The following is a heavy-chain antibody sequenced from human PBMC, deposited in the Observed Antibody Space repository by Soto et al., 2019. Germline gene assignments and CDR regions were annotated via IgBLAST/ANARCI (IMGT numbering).Heavy chain of an antibody. J-gene: IGHJ3*01. CDR2: TYYRSKWYN. Sequence: SQTLSLTCAISGDSVSSNSAAWNWIRQSPSRGLEWLGRTYYRSKWYNDYAVSVRSRITINPDTSKNQFSLQLNSVTPEDTAVYYCARGLRFLEWLLHVVWGQGTMVTVSS. CDR1: GDSVSSNSAA. D-gene: IGHD3-3*01. V-gene: IGHV6-1*01. CDR3: ARGLRFLEWLLHVV.